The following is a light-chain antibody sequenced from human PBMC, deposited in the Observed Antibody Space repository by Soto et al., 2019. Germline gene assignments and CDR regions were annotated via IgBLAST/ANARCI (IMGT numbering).Light chain of an antibody. CDR2: RND. V-gene: IGLV1-47*01. Sequence: QSVLTQPPSASGTPGQRVTISCSGSSSNVGVNFVYWYQHLPGTAPKLLIYRNDQRPSGVPDRFSGSKSGTSSSLAISGLRFEDEADYYCEAWDDSLRGRLFGTGTKVTVL. J-gene: IGLJ1*01. CDR3: EAWDDSLRGRL. CDR1: SSNVGVNF.